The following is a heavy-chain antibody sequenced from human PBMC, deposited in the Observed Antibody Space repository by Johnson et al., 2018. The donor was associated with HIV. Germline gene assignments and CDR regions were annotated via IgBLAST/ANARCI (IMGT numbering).Heavy chain of an antibody. J-gene: IGHJ3*02. CDR2: IKQDGSEK. CDR1: LFTFSSY. D-gene: IGHD6-13*01. V-gene: IGHV3-7*03. Sequence: VQLAESGGGLVQPGGSLRLACAASLFTFSSYDMHWVANIKQDGSEKYYVASVRGRFTISRDNAKNSLSLQMNSLRAEDTAVYYCANGRSSWSGDAAFDIWGRGTMVTVSS. CDR3: ANGRSSWSGDAAFDI.